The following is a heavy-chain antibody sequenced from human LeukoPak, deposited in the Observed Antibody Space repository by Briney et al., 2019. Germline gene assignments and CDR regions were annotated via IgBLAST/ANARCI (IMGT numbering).Heavy chain of an antibody. CDR1: GFTFSRYW. CDR3: ARDSPGILIFGVVTPN. J-gene: IGHJ4*02. D-gene: IGHD3-3*01. V-gene: IGHV3-7*05. CDR2: IKQDGTEE. Sequence: GGSLRLSCTASGFTFSRYWMTWVRQAPGKGLEWVAKIKQDGTEEYYVDSVKGRFTISRDNAKNSLFLQMNSLRAEDTAVYYCARDSPGILIFGVVTPNGGQGTLVTVSS.